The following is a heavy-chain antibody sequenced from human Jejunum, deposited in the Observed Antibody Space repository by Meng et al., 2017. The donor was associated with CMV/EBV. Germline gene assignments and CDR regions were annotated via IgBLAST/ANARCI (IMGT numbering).Heavy chain of an antibody. CDR1: GFTFNDFE. CDR3: DASDY. J-gene: IGHJ4*02. Sequence: SLRLSCEASGFTFNDFEMNWVRQAPGKGLEWITHISSFGKTVYYADSVKGRFTISRDSAKISLYLQINSLRVEDTAIYYCDASDYWGQGTQVTVSS. CDR2: ISSFGKTV. D-gene: IGHD6-6*01. V-gene: IGHV3-48*03.